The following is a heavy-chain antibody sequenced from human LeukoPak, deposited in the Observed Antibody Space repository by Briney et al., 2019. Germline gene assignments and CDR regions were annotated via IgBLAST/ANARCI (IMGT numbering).Heavy chain of an antibody. J-gene: IGHJ4*02. V-gene: IGHV3-21*01. D-gene: IGHD3-22*01. CDR2: ISSSSYI. CDR1: GFTFSSYS. CDR3: ARDDDSSGYFDY. Sequence: GGSLRLSCAASGFTFSSYSMNWVRQAPGKGLEWVSSISSSSYIYYADSVKGRFTISRDNAKNSLYLQMNSLRAEDTAVYYCARDDDSSGYFDYWGQGTLVTVSS.